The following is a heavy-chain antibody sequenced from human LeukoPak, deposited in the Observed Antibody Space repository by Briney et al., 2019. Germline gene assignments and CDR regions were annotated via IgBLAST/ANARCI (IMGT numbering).Heavy chain of an antibody. CDR2: IYYSGST. Sequence: SETLSLTCTVSGGSISSGDYYWSWIRQPPGKGLEWIGYIYYSGSTYYNPSLKSRVTISVDTSKNQFSLKLSSVTAADTAVYYCARVLDYYGSGRASYFDYWGQGTLVTVSS. V-gene: IGHV4-30-4*08. CDR3: ARVLDYYGSGRASYFDY. CDR1: GGSISSGDYY. D-gene: IGHD3-10*01. J-gene: IGHJ4*02.